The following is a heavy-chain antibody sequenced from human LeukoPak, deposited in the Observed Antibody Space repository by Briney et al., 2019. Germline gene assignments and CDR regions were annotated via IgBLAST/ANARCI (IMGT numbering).Heavy chain of an antibody. CDR1: GFTFSSYS. Sequence: GGSLRLSCAASGFTFSSYSMNWVRQAPGKGLEWVSSISSSGAYIFYADSVKGRFTISRDNAKNFLCLQMNSLRAEDTAVYYCARGTSHSSSAGDYWGQGTLVTVSS. CDR3: ARGTSHSSSAGDY. D-gene: IGHD6-6*01. J-gene: IGHJ4*02. V-gene: IGHV3-21*01. CDR2: ISSSGAYI.